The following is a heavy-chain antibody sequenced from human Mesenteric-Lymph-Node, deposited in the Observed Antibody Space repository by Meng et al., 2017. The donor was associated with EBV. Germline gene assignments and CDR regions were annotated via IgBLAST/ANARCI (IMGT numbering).Heavy chain of an antibody. V-gene: IGHV4-30-4*01. D-gene: IGHD2-15*01. Sequence: QVQLQQAGPLLLTPPHTLSLTCTVSGGSISRCIYYWTWSRQPPAKVLEWIGYTSSSGSSYNNPSLKSRVIISHDSSKNQFSLHLNSVTAADTAVYYCGRDPQGGLDPWGQGILVTVSS. CDR2: TSSSGSS. CDR1: GGSISRCIYY. J-gene: IGHJ5*02. CDR3: GRDPQGGLDP.